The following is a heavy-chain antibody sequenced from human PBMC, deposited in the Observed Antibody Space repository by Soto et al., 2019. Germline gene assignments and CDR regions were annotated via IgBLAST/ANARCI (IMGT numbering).Heavy chain of an antibody. CDR2: IIPSGGRT. CDR3: AREGDSGSHL. CDR1: GYTFTSYA. D-gene: IGHD1-26*01. V-gene: IGHV1-46*01. J-gene: IGHJ6*02. Sequence: ASVKVSCKASGYTFTSYAISWVRQAPGQGLEWMGIIIPSGGRTNYAQKFQGRVTMTTDTSTSTAYMGLSSLRSEDTAVYYCAREGDSGSHLWGQGTTVTVSS.